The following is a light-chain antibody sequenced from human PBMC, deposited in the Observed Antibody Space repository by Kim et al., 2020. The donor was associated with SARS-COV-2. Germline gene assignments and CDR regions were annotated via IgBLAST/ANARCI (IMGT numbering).Light chain of an antibody. Sequence: SSELTQDPAVSVASGQTVRITCQGDSLRRFYASWYQLKPGQAPIFVLYGKDNRPSGIPDRFSGSTSGNTASMTITGAQADDEADYYCNSRDSSGNSYVFGTGTKVTVL. J-gene: IGLJ1*01. CDR3: NSRDSSGNSYV. CDR1: SLRRFY. CDR2: GKD. V-gene: IGLV3-19*01.